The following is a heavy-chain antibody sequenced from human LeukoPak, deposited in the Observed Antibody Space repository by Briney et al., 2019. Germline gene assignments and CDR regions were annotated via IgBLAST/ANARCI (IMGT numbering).Heavy chain of an antibody. CDR1: GYTFTSYD. D-gene: IGHD2-2*02. J-gene: IGHJ6*03. CDR2: MNPNSGNT. Sequence: AASVKASCKASGYTFTSYDINWVRQATGQGLEWMGWMNPNSGNTGYAQKFQGRVTMTRNTSISTAYMELSSLRSEDTAVYYCARGYCSSTSCYRGKFYYYYYMDVWGKGTTVTVSS. V-gene: IGHV1-8*01. CDR3: ARGYCSSTSCYRGKFYYYYYMDV.